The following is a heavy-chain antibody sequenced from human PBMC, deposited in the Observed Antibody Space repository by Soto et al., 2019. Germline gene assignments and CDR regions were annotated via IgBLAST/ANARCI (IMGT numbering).Heavy chain of an antibody. CDR1: GYTFTSYG. V-gene: IGHV1-18*01. CDR3: ARDAGDSSGYYRTDDAFDI. J-gene: IGHJ3*02. CDR2: ISAYNGNT. Sequence: ASVKVSCKASGYTFTSYGISWVRQAPGQGLEWMGWISAYNGNTNYAQKLQGRVTMTTDTSTSTAYMELRSLTSDDTAVYYCARDAGDSSGYYRTDDAFDIWGQGTMVAVSS. D-gene: IGHD3-22*01.